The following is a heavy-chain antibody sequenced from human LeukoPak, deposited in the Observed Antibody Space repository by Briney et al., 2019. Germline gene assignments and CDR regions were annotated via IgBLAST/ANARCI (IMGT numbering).Heavy chain of an antibody. V-gene: IGHV3-23*01. CDR1: GFTFSSYA. CDR2: ISGRGGST. D-gene: IGHD3-22*01. Sequence: GGSLRLSCAASGFTFSSYAMSWVRQAPGKGLEWVSAISGRGGSTFYADSVKGRFTISRDNAKNSLYLQMNSLRAGDTAVYYCARDSDYYDSSGYYRIDYWGQGTLVTVSS. J-gene: IGHJ4*02. CDR3: ARDSDYYDSSGYYRIDY.